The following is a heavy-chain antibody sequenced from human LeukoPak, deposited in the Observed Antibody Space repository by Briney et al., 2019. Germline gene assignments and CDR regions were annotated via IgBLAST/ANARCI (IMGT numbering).Heavy chain of an antibody. V-gene: IGHV4-34*01. Sequence: PSGTLSLTCAIYGGSFSGCYWSWIRQPPGKGLEWIGEINHSGTTNYNPSLKSRVTISVDTSKNQFSLKLSSVTAADTAVYYCASPTRGYWGQGTLVTVSS. CDR3: ASPTRGY. CDR2: INHSGTT. CDR1: GGSFSGCY. J-gene: IGHJ4*02.